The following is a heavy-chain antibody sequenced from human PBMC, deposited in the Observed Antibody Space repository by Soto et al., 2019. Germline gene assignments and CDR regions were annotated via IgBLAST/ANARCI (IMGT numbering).Heavy chain of an antibody. CDR1: GYTFTGYY. J-gene: IGHJ6*03. V-gene: IGHV1-2*04. D-gene: IGHD6-6*01. CDR3: ARGDSSSAGANFYYYYYMDV. CDR2: INPNSGGT. Sequence: ASVNVSCKASGYTFTGYYMHWVRQAPGQGLEWMGWINPNSGGTNYAQKFQGWVTMTRDTSISTAYMELSRLRSDDTAVYYCARGDSSSAGANFYYYYYMDVWGKGTTVTVSS.